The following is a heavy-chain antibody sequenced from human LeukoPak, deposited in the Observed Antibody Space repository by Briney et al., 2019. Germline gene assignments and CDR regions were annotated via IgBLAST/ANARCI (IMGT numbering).Heavy chain of an antibody. Sequence: TGGSLRLSCAASGFTFSRNAMNWVRQAPGKGLEWVSFISSSSNYMSYADSVKGRFTISRDNAKNSLYLQMNSLRAEDTAVYHCARPLDSSNNYFDYWGQGTLVTVSA. J-gene: IGHJ4*02. CDR2: ISSSSNYM. CDR1: GFTFSRNA. V-gene: IGHV3-21*01. CDR3: ARPLDSSNNYFDY. D-gene: IGHD6-13*01.